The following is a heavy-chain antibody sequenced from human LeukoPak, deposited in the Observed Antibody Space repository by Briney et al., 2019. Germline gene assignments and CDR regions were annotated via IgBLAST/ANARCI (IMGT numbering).Heavy chain of an antibody. Sequence: SETLSLTCTVSGGSISSSGYYWGWIRPPPGQGLEWIVSIYYSGSTYSNPSLNSLVTISVDASKNQFSLKLSSVTAADTAVYYCARGLGRSGYYSRFDYWGQGTLVTVSS. D-gene: IGHD3-22*01. J-gene: IGHJ4*02. CDR3: ARGLGRSGYYSRFDY. V-gene: IGHV4-39*07. CDR2: IYYSGST. CDR1: GGSISSSGYY.